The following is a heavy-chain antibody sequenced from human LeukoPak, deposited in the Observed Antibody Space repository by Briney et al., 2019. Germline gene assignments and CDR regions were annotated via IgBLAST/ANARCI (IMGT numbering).Heavy chain of an antibody. Sequence: PGGSLRLSCAASGFTFSDYYMSWIRQAPGRGLECVSYISNSGNTIYYADSVQGRFTISRDNAKNSLYLQMNSLRAEDTAVYFCAGEFDYGDYPGYWGQGTLVTVSS. V-gene: IGHV3-11*01. CDR1: GFTFSDYY. CDR3: AGEFDYGDYPGY. J-gene: IGHJ4*02. CDR2: ISNSGNTI. D-gene: IGHD4-17*01.